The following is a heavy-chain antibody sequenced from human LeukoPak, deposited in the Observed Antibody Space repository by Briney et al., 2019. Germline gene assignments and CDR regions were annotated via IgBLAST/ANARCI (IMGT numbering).Heavy chain of an antibody. CDR3: AKDQHYYASGSGFDY. D-gene: IGHD3-10*01. V-gene: IGHV3-23*01. CDR1: GFTFSNYA. J-gene: IGHJ4*02. Sequence: PGGSLRLSCAASGFTFSNYAMSWVRQAPGRGLEWVSTISGSGGTTYYAGYVKGRFTISRHNSKKNLYLIMHSPRAEDTAFYSCAKDQHYYASGSGFDYWGQGTLVTVSS. CDR2: ISGSGGTT.